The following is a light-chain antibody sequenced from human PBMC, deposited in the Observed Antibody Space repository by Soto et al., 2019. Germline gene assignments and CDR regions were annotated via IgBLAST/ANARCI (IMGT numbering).Light chain of an antibody. V-gene: IGKV1-39*01. CDR3: QQSYDHPVT. CDR2: AAS. Sequence: DIQMTQSPSSLSASVGDRVSITCRASQSISTYLNWFHQKPGESPNLLIYAASTLKSGVPSRFSGSESGTAFIFTISNLHPEDFATYYCQQSYDHPVTFGQGTRLDIK. CDR1: QSISTY. J-gene: IGKJ5*01.